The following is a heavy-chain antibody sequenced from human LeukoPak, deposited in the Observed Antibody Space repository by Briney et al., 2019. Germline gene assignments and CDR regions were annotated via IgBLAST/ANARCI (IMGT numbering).Heavy chain of an antibody. V-gene: IGHV4-59*01. J-gene: IGHJ4*02. CDR2: IYYSGST. CDR1: GGSISSYY. D-gene: IGHD1-14*01. CDR3: ARLPPPGAARGTITAVDY. Sequence: SETLSETCTVSGGSISSYYWSWIRQPPGKGLEWIGYIYYSGSTNYNPSLKSRVTISGDTSKNQFSLKLSSVTAADTAVYYCARLPPPGAARGTITAVDYSGQG.